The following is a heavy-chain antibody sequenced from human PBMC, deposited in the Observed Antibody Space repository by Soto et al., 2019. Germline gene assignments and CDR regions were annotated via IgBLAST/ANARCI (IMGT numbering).Heavy chain of an antibody. CDR1: GFNFNFYT. V-gene: IGHV3-21*01. Sequence: GGSLILSCAGSGFNFNFYTLKLVRPTPGGGLEGVSSISRLSNCIYHGDSLLGRLTVSRGKAANTVHLQMDSLRAEDTAIYYCARAGAYFGEYDDFDYWGQGTTVTVSS. CDR2: ISRLSNCI. D-gene: IGHD3-10*01. J-gene: IGHJ4*02. CDR3: ARAGAYFGEYDDFDY.